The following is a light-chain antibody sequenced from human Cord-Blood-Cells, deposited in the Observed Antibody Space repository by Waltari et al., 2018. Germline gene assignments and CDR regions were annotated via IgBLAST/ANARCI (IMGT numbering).Light chain of an antibody. Sequence: VIWVTMSPSLLSASPAHRVTLSCRMSQGLISKLALYQQKPGTAPVLLIYTASTLHSGVPARFSGSGSGTDLTVTISYLQSADIAANYCRHDYIVPLTVGG. CDR2: TAS. V-gene: IGKV1D-8*01. CDR1: QGLISK. J-gene: IGKJ4*01. CDR3: RHDYIVPLT.